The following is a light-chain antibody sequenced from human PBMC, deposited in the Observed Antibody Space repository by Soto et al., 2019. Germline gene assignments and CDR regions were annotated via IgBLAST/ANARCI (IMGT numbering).Light chain of an antibody. V-gene: IGLV2-14*01. CDR3: SSYTSTSTLYG. CDR2: EVS. J-gene: IGLJ1*01. Sequence: QSVLTQPASVSGSPGQSITISCAGTSSDVGGYKYVSWYQQNPGKAPKLIIYEVSSRPSGVSNRFSGSKSGNTASLTISGLQAEDEADYYCSSYTSTSTLYGFGSGTRSPS. CDR1: SSDVGGYKY.